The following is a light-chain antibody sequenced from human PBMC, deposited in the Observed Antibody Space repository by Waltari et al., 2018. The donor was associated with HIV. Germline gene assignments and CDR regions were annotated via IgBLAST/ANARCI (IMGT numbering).Light chain of an antibody. J-gene: IGLJ2*01. V-gene: IGLV2-14*03. Sequence: QTALTQPASVSGSPGQSITISCTGTRSDIGAYNSVSWFQQYPGEAPKLLIHDVNKRPSGVSDRFSGSKSGNAASLTISGLQAEDEADYYCSSYTALSTVLFGGGTKVTVL. CDR3: SSYTALSTVL. CDR2: DVN. CDR1: RSDIGAYNS.